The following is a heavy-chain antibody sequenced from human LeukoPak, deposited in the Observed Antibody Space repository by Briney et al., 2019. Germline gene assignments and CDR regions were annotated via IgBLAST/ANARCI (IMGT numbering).Heavy chain of an antibody. CDR2: IRYDGSNK. V-gene: IGHV3-30*02. CDR3: AKGRAMVRGVTPGDY. J-gene: IGHJ4*02. Sequence: GGSLRLSCAASGFTFSSYTMHWVRQAPGKGLEWVAFIRYDGSNKYYADSVKGRFTISRDNSKNTLYLQMNSLRAEDTAVYYCAKGRAMVRGVTPGDYWGQGTLVTVSS. CDR1: GFTFSSYT. D-gene: IGHD3-10*01.